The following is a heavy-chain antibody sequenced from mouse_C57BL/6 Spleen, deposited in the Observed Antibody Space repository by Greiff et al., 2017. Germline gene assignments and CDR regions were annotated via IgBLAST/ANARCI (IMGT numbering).Heavy chain of an antibody. CDR1: GFTFSDYG. J-gene: IGHJ4*01. V-gene: IGHV5-17*01. CDR3: ARPNYYGSSYDYYAMCY. Sequence: DVKLVESGGGLVKPGGSLKLSCAASGFTFSDYGIHWVRQAPEKGLEWVAYISSGSSTIYYAETVKGQFTISRDNAKNTLFLQMTSLRAEDTAMYSLARPNYYGSSYDYYAMCYRGPGVSVSV. CDR2: ISSGSSTI. D-gene: IGHD1-1*01.